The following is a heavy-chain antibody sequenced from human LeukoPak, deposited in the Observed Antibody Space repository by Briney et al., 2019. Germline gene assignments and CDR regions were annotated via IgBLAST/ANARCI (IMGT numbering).Heavy chain of an antibody. V-gene: IGHV3-23*01. CDR2: ISGSGGST. CDR1: GFTFSSYW. CDR3: AKDTGVRYSSGWYGY. J-gene: IGHJ4*02. Sequence: GGSLRLSCAASGFTFSSYWMSWVRQAPGKGLEWVSAISGSGGSTYYADSVKGRFTISRDNSKNTLYLQMNSLRAEDTAVYYCAKDTGVRYSSGWYGYWGQGTLVTVSS. D-gene: IGHD6-19*01.